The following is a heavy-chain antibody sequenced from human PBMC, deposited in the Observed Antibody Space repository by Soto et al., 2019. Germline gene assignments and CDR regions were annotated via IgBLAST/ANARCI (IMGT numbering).Heavy chain of an antibody. Sequence: PGGSLRLSCAASGFTFSSYGMHWVRQAPGKGLEWVAVISYDGSNKYYADSVKGRFTISRDNSKNTLYLQMNSLRAEDTAVYYCAKERSGYVPHWGQGTLVTVPQ. CDR2: ISYDGSNK. V-gene: IGHV3-30*18. D-gene: IGHD5-12*01. J-gene: IGHJ4*02. CDR1: GFTFSSYG. CDR3: AKERSGYVPH.